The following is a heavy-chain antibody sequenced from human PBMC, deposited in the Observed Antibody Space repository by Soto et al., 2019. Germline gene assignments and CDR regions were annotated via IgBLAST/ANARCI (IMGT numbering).Heavy chain of an antibody. CDR2: MNPNSGNT. CDR3: ARGHMVATYGAY. J-gene: IGHJ4*02. Sequence: ASVKVSCKASGYTFTSYDINWVRQATGQGLEWMGWMNPNSGNTGYAQKFQGRVTMTRNTSISTAYMELSSLRSEDTAVYYCARGHMVATYGAYWGQGTLVTVSS. CDR1: GYTFTSYD. V-gene: IGHV1-8*01. D-gene: IGHD5-12*01.